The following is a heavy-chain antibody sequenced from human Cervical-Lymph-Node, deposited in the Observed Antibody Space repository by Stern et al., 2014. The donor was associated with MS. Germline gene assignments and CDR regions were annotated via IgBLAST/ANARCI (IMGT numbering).Heavy chain of an antibody. J-gene: IGHJ6*02. V-gene: IGHV1-2*06. CDR1: GYTFTGYF. CDR2: INPNSGGT. Sequence: QVQLVQSGAEVKKPGASVKVSCKASGYTFTGYFMHWVRQAPGQGLEWMGRINPNSGGTNDAQKCQGRVTMTRDTSSSTAYMELSRLRSDDTAVYYCARGGDGYTSQDYYYGMDVWGQGTTVTVSS. D-gene: IGHD5-24*01. CDR3: ARGGDGYTSQDYYYGMDV.